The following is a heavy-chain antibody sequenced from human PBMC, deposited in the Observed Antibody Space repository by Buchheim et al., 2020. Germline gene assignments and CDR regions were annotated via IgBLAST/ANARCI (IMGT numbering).Heavy chain of an antibody. J-gene: IGHJ4*02. CDR2: ISYDGSNK. V-gene: IGHV3-30*18. CDR3: AKEFYDSSGYYVYYFDY. CDR1: GFTFSSYG. Sequence: QVQLVESGGGVVQPGRSLRLSCAASGFTFSSYGMHWVRQVPGKGLEWVAVISYDGSNKYYADSVKGRFTISRDNSKHTLYLQMNSLRAEDTAVYYCAKEFYDSSGYYVYYFDYWGQGTL. D-gene: IGHD3-22*01.